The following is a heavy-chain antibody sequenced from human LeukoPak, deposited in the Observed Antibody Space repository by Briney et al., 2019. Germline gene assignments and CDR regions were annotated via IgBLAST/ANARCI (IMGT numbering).Heavy chain of an antibody. CDR1: GGSISSSSFS. Sequence: PSETLSLTCTVSGGSISSSSFSWGWIRQPPGKGLEWIGSIYYSGSTYYNPSLKSRVTISVDTSRNHFSLKLSSVTAADTAVYYCASPNVDTTQYWGQGTLVTVFS. CDR2: IYYSGST. J-gene: IGHJ4*02. CDR3: ASPNVDTTQY. D-gene: IGHD5-18*01. V-gene: IGHV4-39*02.